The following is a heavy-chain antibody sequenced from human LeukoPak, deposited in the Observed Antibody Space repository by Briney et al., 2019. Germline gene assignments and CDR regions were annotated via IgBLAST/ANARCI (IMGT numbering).Heavy chain of an antibody. Sequence: GGSLRLSCAASGFTFSDYGMNWVRQAPGKGLEWLSHISSTSSTIKYADPVKGRFTISRDNAKNSVYLQMHSLRVEDTTVYYCEREWGVWGKGTTVTVSS. V-gene: IGHV3-48*01. D-gene: IGHD1-26*01. CDR1: GFTFSDYG. J-gene: IGHJ6*04. CDR2: ISSTSSTI. CDR3: EREWGV.